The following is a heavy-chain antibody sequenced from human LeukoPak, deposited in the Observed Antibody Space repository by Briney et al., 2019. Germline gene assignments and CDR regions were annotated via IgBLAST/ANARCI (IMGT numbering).Heavy chain of an antibody. CDR3: VRDWDHFDFDS. D-gene: IGHD3-9*01. J-gene: IGHJ5*01. CDR2: IKGDGSHA. Sequence: GGSLRLSCAASGFTFSNYWMHWVRQAPGKGLVWVSRIKGDGSHAIYADSVKGRFTISRDNAKNTLYLQMKSLRAEDTAVYYCVRDWDHFDFDSWGQGTLVTVSS. CDR1: GFTFSNYW. V-gene: IGHV3-74*01.